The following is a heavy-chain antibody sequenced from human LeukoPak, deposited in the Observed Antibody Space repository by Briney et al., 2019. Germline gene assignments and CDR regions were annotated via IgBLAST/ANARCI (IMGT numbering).Heavy chain of an antibody. CDR2: INPNSGGT. Sequence: ASVKVSCKASGYTFTGYYIHWVRQAPGQGLEWMGWINPNSGGTNYAQKFQGRATMTMDTSITTAYMELSRLRSDDTAVYYCARSQRQWLANFDYWGQGTLLTVSS. D-gene: IGHD6-19*01. V-gene: IGHV1-2*02. CDR1: GYTFTGYY. CDR3: ARSQRQWLANFDY. J-gene: IGHJ4*02.